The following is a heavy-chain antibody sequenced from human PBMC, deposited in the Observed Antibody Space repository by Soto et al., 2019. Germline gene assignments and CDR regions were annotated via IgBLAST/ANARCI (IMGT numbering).Heavy chain of an antibody. Sequence: EVQLVESGGGLVKPGGSLRLSCAASGFTFSSYSMNWVRQAPGKGLEWVSSISSSSSYIYYADSVKGRFTISRDNAKNSLYLQMNSLRAEDTAVYYCATYYYGSGSYSYYYYMDVWGKGTTVTVSS. J-gene: IGHJ6*03. CDR1: GFTFSSYS. CDR3: ATYYYGSGSYSYYYYMDV. D-gene: IGHD3-10*01. V-gene: IGHV3-21*01. CDR2: ISSSSSYI.